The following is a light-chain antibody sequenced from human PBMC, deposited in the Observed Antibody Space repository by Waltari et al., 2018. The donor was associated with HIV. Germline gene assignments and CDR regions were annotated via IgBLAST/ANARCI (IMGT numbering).Light chain of an antibody. CDR1: SSNIGNHD. Sequence: QSVLTQPPSVSAAPGQTVTISCSGSSSNIGNHDVSWYQQLPGTAPKLLIYGNKKRPSGTPDRFPGSKSGTSATLGITGLQTGDEADYYCGTWDSSLSAVFGGGTKLTVL. J-gene: IGLJ3*02. V-gene: IGLV1-51*01. CDR2: GNK. CDR3: GTWDSSLSAV.